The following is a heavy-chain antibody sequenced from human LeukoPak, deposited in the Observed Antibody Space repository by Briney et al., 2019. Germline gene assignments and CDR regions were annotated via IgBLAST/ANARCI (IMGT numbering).Heavy chain of an antibody. J-gene: IGHJ3*02. D-gene: IGHD3-9*01. V-gene: IGHV3-74*01. CDR2: INRDGSST. CDR1: GFTFSTYW. CDR3: ARDRETYYDILTGYYTLGDAFDI. Sequence: GGSLRLSCAASGFTFSTYWMHWVRQAPGKGLMLVSLINRDGSSTSYADSVKGRFTISRDNAKNTLYLQMNSLRAEDTAVYYCARDRETYYDILTGYYTLGDAFDIWGQGTMVTVSS.